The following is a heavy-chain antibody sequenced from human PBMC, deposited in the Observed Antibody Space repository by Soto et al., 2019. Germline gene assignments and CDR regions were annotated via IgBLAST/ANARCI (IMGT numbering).Heavy chain of an antibody. CDR3: ARGGSTVDYYYGMDV. CDR1: GGSISSGGYS. V-gene: IGHV4-30-2*01. Sequence: QLQLQESGSGLVKPSQTLSLTCAVSGGSISSGGYSWSWIRQPPGKGLEWIGYIYHSGSTYYNPSPKSRVTISVARSKNQFSLKLSSVTAADTAVYYCARGGSTVDYYYGMDVWGQGTTVTVSS. CDR2: IYHSGST. D-gene: IGHD4-4*01. J-gene: IGHJ6*02.